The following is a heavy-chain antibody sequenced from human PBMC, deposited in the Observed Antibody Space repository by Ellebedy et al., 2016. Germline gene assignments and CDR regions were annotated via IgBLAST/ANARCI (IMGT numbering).Heavy chain of an antibody. CDR1: GFTFSSYG. V-gene: IGHV3-33*01. CDR3: ARELWYYYGSGSAGWFDP. Sequence: GGSLRLSCAASGFTFSSYGMHWVRQAPGKGLEWVAVIWYDGSNKYYADSVKGRFTISRDNSKNTLYLQMNSLRAEDTAVYYCARELWYYYGSGSAGWFDPWGQGTLVTVSS. J-gene: IGHJ5*02. D-gene: IGHD3-10*01. CDR2: IWYDGSNK.